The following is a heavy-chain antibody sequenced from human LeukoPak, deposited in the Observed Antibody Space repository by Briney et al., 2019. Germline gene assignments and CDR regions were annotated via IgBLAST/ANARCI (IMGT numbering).Heavy chain of an antibody. CDR3: ASHSSSGWGES. CDR1: GGSISSYY. CDR2: IYYSGST. V-gene: IGHV4-59*08. D-gene: IGHD6-19*01. Sequence: PPETLSLTCTVSGGSISSYYWSWIRQPPGKGLEWIGYIYYSGSTNYNPSLKSRVTISVDTSKNQFSLKLSSVTAADTAVYYCASHSSSGWGESWGQGTLVTVSS. J-gene: IGHJ5*02.